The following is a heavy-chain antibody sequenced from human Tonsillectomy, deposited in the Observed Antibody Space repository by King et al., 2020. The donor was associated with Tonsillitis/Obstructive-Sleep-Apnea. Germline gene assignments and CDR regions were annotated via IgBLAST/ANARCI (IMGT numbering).Heavy chain of an antibody. J-gene: IGHJ5*02. CDR1: GGSISSSSYF. CDR3: AREAPVNWFDP. D-gene: IGHD4-17*01. V-gene: IGHV4-39*01. Sequence: PLQESGPGLVKPSETLSLTCTVSGGSISSSSYFWAWIRQPPGKGLEWIGSISYSGSTYYNPSLKSRVTMSVDTSKNQFSLKVRSVTAADTAVYYCAREAPVNWFDPWGQGTLVTVSS. CDR2: ISYSGST.